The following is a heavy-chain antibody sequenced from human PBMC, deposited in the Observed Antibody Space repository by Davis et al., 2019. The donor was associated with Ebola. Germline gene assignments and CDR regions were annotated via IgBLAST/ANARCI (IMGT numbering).Heavy chain of an antibody. D-gene: IGHD6-13*01. J-gene: IGHJ6*02. CDR1: GITVSSNY. Sequence: GESLKISCAASGITVSSNYMSWVRQAPGKGLEWVSVIYSGGNTYYADSVKGRFTISRDNSKNILYLQMNNVRADDTAVYYCARERITAAGLGYYYYYYGMDVWGQGTAVTVSS. CDR2: IYSGGNT. V-gene: IGHV3-53*01. CDR3: ARERITAAGLGYYYYYYGMDV.